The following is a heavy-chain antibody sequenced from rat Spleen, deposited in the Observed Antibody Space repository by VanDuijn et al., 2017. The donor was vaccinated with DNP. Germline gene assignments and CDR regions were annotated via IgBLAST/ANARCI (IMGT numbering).Heavy chain of an antibody. Sequence: EVQLVESGGGLVQPGRSLKLSCAASGFTFSNCNMAWVRQAPKKGLEWVATISYDGSSTYYRDSVTGRLTISRDNAKNTLYLQVDSLRSEDTATYYCARHMDTGPYYAMDVWGQGISVTVSS. CDR2: ISYDGSST. CDR3: ARHMDTGPYYAMDV. D-gene: IGHD4-1*01. CDR1: GFTFSNCN. V-gene: IGHV5-7*01. J-gene: IGHJ4*01.